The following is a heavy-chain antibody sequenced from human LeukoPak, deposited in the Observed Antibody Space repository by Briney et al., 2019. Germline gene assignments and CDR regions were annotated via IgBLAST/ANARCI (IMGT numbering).Heavy chain of an antibody. Sequence: PGGSLRLSCAASGFTFSSYSMNWVRQAPGKGLEWVSSISSSSSYIYYADSVKGRFTISRDNAKNSLYLQMNSLRAEDTAVYYCARDGVITMRGRPFGAFDIWGQGTMVTVSS. J-gene: IGHJ3*02. CDR2: ISSSSSYI. D-gene: IGHD3-22*01. V-gene: IGHV3-21*01. CDR1: GFTFSSYS. CDR3: ARDGVITMRGRPFGAFDI.